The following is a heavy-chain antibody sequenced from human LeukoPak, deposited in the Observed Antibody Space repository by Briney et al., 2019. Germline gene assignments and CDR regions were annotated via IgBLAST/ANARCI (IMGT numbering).Heavy chain of an antibody. CDR1: GGSISSSSYH. CDR3: AIYSISAAGY. J-gene: IGHJ4*02. D-gene: IGHD6-6*01. V-gene: IGHV4-39*01. CDR2: IYYTGTT. Sequence: SETLSLTCTVSGGSISSSSYHGGWIRQPPGKGLEWIGTIYYTGTTYYNPSLKSRVTISVDTSKNQFSLTLNSVTAADTAVYYCAIYSISAAGYWGQGALVPVSS.